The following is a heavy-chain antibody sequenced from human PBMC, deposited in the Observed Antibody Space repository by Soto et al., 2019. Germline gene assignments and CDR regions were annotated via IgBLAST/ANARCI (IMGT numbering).Heavy chain of an antibody. Sequence: QVHLVESGGGVVQPGMSLRLSCVASGFTFSDSGMHWVRQAPGKGLEWVAAISYDGTNTYYADSVNDRFTISRDNSKNTRCLQVNTVRADDKPVYYFAKSVLYCLGSCSSPDAFDVLGQGTVVSVSS. CDR3: AKSVLYCLGSCSSPDAFDV. D-gene: IGHD2-15*01. CDR2: ISYDGTNT. CDR1: GFTFSDSG. V-gene: IGHV3-30*18. J-gene: IGHJ3*01.